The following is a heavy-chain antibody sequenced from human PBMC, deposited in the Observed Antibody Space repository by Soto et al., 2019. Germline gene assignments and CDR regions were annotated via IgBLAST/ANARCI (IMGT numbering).Heavy chain of an antibody. J-gene: IGHJ6*02. CDR2: ISYDGSNK. V-gene: IGHV3-30*18. Sequence: QVQLVESGGGVVQPGRSLRLSCAASGFTFSSYGMHWVRQAPGKGLEWVAVISYDGSNKYYADSVKGRFTISRDNSKNTLYMQMTRLRAEDTAVYYCAKDAAAAIWYGMDVWGQGTTVTVSS. D-gene: IGHD2-2*01. CDR3: AKDAAAAIWYGMDV. CDR1: GFTFSSYG.